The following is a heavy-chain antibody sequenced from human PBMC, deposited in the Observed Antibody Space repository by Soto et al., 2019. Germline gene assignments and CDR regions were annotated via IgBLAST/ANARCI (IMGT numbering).Heavy chain of an antibody. CDR3: ARGGQDFWSGPFDY. CDR2: IDNSGST. D-gene: IGHD3-3*01. J-gene: IGHJ4*02. Sequence: SETLSLTCTASGGSISNYFCNWIRQPAGKGLEWIGRIDNSGSTNYNPSLKSRITMSADTSRNQFSLKLNSVTAADTAVYYCARGGQDFWSGPFDYWGQGALVTVSS. CDR1: GGSISNYF. V-gene: IGHV4-4*07.